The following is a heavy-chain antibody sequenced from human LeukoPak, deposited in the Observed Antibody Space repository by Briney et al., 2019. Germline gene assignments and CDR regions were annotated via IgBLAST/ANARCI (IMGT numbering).Heavy chain of an antibody. V-gene: IGHV4-59*12. Sequence: SETLSLTCTVSGGSISSYYWSWIRQPPGKGLEWIGYIYYSGSTNYNPSLKSRVTILVDKSQNQFSLKVNSLTAADTAVYYCATNGYYCMDVWGKGTTVTVSS. CDR3: ATNGYYCMDV. D-gene: IGHD2-8*01. CDR1: GGSISSYY. J-gene: IGHJ6*03. CDR2: IYYSGST.